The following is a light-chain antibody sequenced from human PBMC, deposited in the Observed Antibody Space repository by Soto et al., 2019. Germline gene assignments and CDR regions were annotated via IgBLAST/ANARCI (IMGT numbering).Light chain of an antibody. CDR1: QSVLYSSNNKNF. J-gene: IGKJ2*01. V-gene: IGKV4-1*01. CDR3: QQYYSPPPT. Sequence: DIVMTQSPDSLAVSLGERATINCKSSQSVLYSSNNKNFLAWYQQKPGQPPKLLIYWASTRESGVPDRFSGSGSGTDFTLTISRLQAEDVAVYYCQQYYSPPPTFGQGTELEIK. CDR2: WAS.